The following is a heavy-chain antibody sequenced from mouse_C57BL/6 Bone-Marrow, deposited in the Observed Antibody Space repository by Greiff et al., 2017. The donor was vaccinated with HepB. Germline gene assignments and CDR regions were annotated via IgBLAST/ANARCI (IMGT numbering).Heavy chain of an antibody. J-gene: IGHJ4*01. CDR3: TRAVITTFVDY. V-gene: IGHV5-9-1*02. CDR1: GFTFSSYA. CDR2: ISSGGDYI. D-gene: IGHD1-1*01. Sequence: DVKLQESGEGLVKPGGSLKLSCAASGFTFSSYAMSWVRQTPEKRLEWVAYISSGGDYIYYADTVKGRFTISRDNARNTLYLQMSSLKSEDTAMYYCTRAVITTFVDYWGQGTSVTVSS.